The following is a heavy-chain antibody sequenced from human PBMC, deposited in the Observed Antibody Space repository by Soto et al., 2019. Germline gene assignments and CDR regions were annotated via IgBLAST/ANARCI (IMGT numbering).Heavy chain of an antibody. D-gene: IGHD3-16*02. CDR2: IIPIFGTA. J-gene: IGHJ4*02. V-gene: IGHV1-69*01. Sequence: QVQLVQSGAEVKKPGSSVKVSCKASGGTFSSYAISWVRQAPGQGLEWMGGIIPIFGTANYAQKVQGRVTITADESTSTAYMELSSLRSEDTAVYYCARDQVDDYVWGSYRPYYFDYWGQGTLVTVSS. CDR1: GGTFSSYA. CDR3: ARDQVDDYVWGSYRPYYFDY.